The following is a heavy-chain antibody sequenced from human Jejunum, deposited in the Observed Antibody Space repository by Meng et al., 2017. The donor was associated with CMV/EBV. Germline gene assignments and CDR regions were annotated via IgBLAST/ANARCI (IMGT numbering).Heavy chain of an antibody. V-gene: IGHV1-2*02. J-gene: IGHJ4*02. CDR2: INPNTGGT. CDR3: AKDGGSYLDYYFDY. CDR1: GYEFNTYG. Sequence: SGYEFNTYGISWVRQAPGQGLEWMGWINPNTGGTNYAQKFQGRVTMTRDTSTNTAYMELTRLRSDDTALYYCAKDGGSYLDYYFDYWGQGTLVTVSS. D-gene: IGHD1-26*01.